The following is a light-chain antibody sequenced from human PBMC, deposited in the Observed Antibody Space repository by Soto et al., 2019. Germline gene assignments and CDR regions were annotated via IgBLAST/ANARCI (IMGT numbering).Light chain of an antibody. Sequence: QAVVTQEPSMTVSPGGTVTLTCGSSTGAVTSGHYPYWLQQKPGQPPMTLIYDTRNKHCWTHARCSDSRLGGKSALTLWGAQPEDEAEYDSLLSYLGAYVFGTGTKVTVL. CDR3: LLSYLGAYV. CDR2: DTR. CDR1: TGAVTSGHY. J-gene: IGLJ1*01. V-gene: IGLV7-46*01.